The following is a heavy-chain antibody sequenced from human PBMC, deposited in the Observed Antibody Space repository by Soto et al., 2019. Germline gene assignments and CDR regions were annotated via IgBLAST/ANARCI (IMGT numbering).Heavy chain of an antibody. D-gene: IGHD6-13*01. CDR1: GFTFSSYS. CDR3: ARDPVPYSSSWYGNWFDP. J-gene: IGHJ5*02. V-gene: IGHV3-21*01. CDR2: ISSSSSYI. Sequence: PGGSLRLSCAASGFTFSSYSMNWVRQAPGKGLEWVSSISSSSSYIYYADSVKGRFTISRDNAKNSLYLQMNSLRAEDTAVYYCARDPVPYSSSWYGNWFDPWGQGTLVTVSS.